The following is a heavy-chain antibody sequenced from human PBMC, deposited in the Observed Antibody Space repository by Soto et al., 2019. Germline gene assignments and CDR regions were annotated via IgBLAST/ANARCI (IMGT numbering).Heavy chain of an antibody. Sequence: GASVKVSCKASGYTFTSYAIQWVRQAPGQRLEWMGWINGGNGNTKYSQKFQGRVTITRETSASTAYMELTSLRSEDTAVYYCARNYWGSFYFDYWGQGALVTAPQ. CDR3: ARNYWGSFYFDY. D-gene: IGHD7-27*01. J-gene: IGHJ4*02. CDR2: INGGNGNT. CDR1: GYTFTSYA. V-gene: IGHV1-3*01.